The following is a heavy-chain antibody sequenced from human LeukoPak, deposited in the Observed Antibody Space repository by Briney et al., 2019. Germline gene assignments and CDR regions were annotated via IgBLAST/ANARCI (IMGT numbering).Heavy chain of an antibody. CDR2: IYHSGST. CDR3: ARDLPRYNWNYRASFFY. CDR1: GDSIISTNNY. V-gene: IGHV4-39*07. J-gene: IGHJ4*02. D-gene: IGHD1-7*01. Sequence: ASETLSLTCTVSGDSIISTNNYWGWIRQPPGQGLEWIGTIYHSGSTYYNPSLKSRVTISVDTSKNQFSLKLSSVTAADTAVYYCARDLPRYNWNYRASFFYWGQGTLVTVSS.